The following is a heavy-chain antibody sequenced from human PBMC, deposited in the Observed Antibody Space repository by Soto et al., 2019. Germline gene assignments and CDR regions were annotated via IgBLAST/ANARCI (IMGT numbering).Heavy chain of an antibody. J-gene: IGHJ2*01. CDR1: GGSVSSGSYY. Sequence: QVQLQESGPGLVKPSETLSLTCTVSGGSVSSGSYYWSWIRQPPGKGLEWIGYIYYSGSTNYNPSLKSRVTISVDTSKNQFSLKLSSVTAADTAVYYCARAVKRGYYIEPWYFDLWGRGTLVTVSS. D-gene: IGHD3-3*01. CDR3: ARAVKRGYYIEPWYFDL. V-gene: IGHV4-61*01. CDR2: IYYSGST.